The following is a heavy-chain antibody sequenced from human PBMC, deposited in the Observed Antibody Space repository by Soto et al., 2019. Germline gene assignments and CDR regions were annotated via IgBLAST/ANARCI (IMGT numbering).Heavy chain of an antibody. V-gene: IGHV1-69*13. CDR3: ARAETGPGSG. CDR1: GCTFSSYA. Sequence: ASVKVSFKAAGCTFSSYAISWVRQAPGQGLEWMGGIIPIFGTANYAQKFQGRVTITADESTSTAYMELSSLRSEDTAVYYCARAETGPGSGWGQGTLVTVSS. D-gene: IGHD1-1*01. J-gene: IGHJ4*02. CDR2: IIPIFGTA.